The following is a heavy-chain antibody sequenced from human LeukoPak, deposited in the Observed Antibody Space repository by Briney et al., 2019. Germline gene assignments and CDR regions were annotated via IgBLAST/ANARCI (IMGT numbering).Heavy chain of an antibody. Sequence: GGSLRLSCAASGFTFSDYYMSWIRQAPGKGLEWVSYISSSGSTTYYADSVKGRFTISRDNSKNTLYLQMNSLRAEDTAAYYCARGVIRGKYYFDYWGQGTLVTVSS. J-gene: IGHJ4*02. CDR1: GFTFSDYY. V-gene: IGHV3-11*01. CDR3: ARGVIRGKYYFDY. D-gene: IGHD3-22*01. CDR2: ISSSGSTT.